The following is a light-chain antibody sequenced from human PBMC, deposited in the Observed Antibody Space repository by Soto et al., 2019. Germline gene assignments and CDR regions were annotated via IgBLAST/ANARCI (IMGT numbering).Light chain of an antibody. CDR1: SSNIGAGYD. CDR3: QSYDSGLSGVV. Sequence: QSVLTQPPSVSGAPGQRVTISCTGSSSNIGAGYDVHWYQQLPGTAPKLLIYGNSNRPSGVPDRFSGSKSGTSASLAITGLQAEDEAYYYCQSYDSGLSGVVFGGGTKVTVL. CDR2: GNS. V-gene: IGLV1-40*01. J-gene: IGLJ2*01.